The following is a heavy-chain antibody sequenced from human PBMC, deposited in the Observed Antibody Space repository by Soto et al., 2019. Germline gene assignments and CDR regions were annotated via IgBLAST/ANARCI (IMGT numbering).Heavy chain of an antibody. V-gene: IGHV3-30*03. CDR3: AGIGPGFDY. Sequence: GGSLRLSCAASGFTFSSYGMHWVRQAPGKGLEWVAVISYDGSNKYYADSVKGRFTISRDNSKNTLYLQMNSLRAEDTAVYYCAGIGPGFDYWGQGTLVTVSS. J-gene: IGHJ4*02. CDR1: GFTFSSYG. D-gene: IGHD1-1*01. CDR2: ISYDGSNK.